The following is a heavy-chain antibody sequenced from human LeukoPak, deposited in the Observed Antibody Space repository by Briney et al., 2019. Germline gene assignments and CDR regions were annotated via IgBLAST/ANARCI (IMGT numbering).Heavy chain of an antibody. Sequence: KASETLSLTCAVYGGSFSGYYWSWIRQPPGKGLEWIGEINHSGSTNYNPSLKSRVTISVDTSKNQFSLKLSSVTAADTAVHYCARVAGGGGWFDPWGQGTLVTVSS. V-gene: IGHV4-34*01. J-gene: IGHJ5*02. CDR2: INHSGST. CDR1: GGSFSGYY. CDR3: ARVAGGGGWFDP. D-gene: IGHD2-15*01.